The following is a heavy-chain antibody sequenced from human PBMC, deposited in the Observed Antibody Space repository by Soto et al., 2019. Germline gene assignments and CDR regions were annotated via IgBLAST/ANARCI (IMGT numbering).Heavy chain of an antibody. Sequence: GESLKISCAASGFTFSSYAMTWVRQAPGKGLEWFSVISDSGDNTYYADSVKGRFSISRDNSKNTLDLQMNSLRAEDTAIYYCAKGRISSVYDALDVWGQGTTVTVSS. CDR2: ISDSGDNT. D-gene: IGHD3-3*02. V-gene: IGHV3-23*01. CDR1: GFTFSSYA. CDR3: AKGRISSVYDALDV. J-gene: IGHJ6*02.